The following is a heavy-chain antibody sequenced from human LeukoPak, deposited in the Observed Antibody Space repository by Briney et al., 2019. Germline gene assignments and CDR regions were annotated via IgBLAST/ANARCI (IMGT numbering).Heavy chain of an antibody. CDR3: ARDQLAYSGYDTLFDY. V-gene: IGHV3-30*04. CDR2: IPYDGSGS. Sequence: GGSLRLSCAASGFTFSSYAIHWVRQTPGKGLEWVAVIPYDGSGSYFADSVKGRFTISRDNSKSTLSLQMNRLRIEDTAIYYCARDQLAYSGYDTLFDYWGPGTLVTVSS. J-gene: IGHJ4*02. CDR1: GFTFSSYA. D-gene: IGHD5-12*01.